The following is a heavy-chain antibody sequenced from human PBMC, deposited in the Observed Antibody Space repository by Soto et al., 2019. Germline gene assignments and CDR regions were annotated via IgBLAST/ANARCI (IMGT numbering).Heavy chain of an antibody. CDR2: IYYSGST. D-gene: IGHD2-2*01. V-gene: IGHV4-31*03. CDR1: GGSISSGGYY. J-gene: IGHJ5*02. Sequence: SETLSLTCPVSGGSISSGGYYWSWIRQHPGKGLEWIGYIYYSGSTYYNPSLKSRVTISVDTSKNQFSLKLSSVTAADTAVYYCARAAMEYWFDPWGQGTLVTVSS. CDR3: ARAAMEYWFDP.